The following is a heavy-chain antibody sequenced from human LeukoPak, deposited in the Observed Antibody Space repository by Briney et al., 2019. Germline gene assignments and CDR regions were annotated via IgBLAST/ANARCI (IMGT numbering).Heavy chain of an antibody. V-gene: IGHV4-30-4*01. CDR2: IYYSGST. J-gene: IGHJ4*02. CDR3: ARGPYSSSLEDY. Sequence: SQTLSLTCTVSGGSISSGDYYWSWIRQPPGKGLEWVGYIYYSGSTYYNPSLKSRVTISVDTSKNQFSLKLSSVTAADTAVYYCARGPYSSSLEDYWGQGTLVTVSS. CDR1: GGSISSGDYY. D-gene: IGHD6-13*01.